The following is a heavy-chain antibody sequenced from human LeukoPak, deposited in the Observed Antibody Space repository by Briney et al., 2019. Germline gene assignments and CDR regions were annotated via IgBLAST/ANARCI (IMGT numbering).Heavy chain of an antibody. V-gene: IGHV4-34*01. Sequence: PSETLSLTCAVHGGSFSGYYWSWIRQPPGKGLEWIGEINHSGSTNYNPSLKSRVTISVDTSKNQFSLKLSSVTAADTAVYYCAYDFWSPRGWFDPWGQGTLVTVSS. J-gene: IGHJ5*02. D-gene: IGHD3-3*01. CDR1: GGSFSGYY. CDR2: INHSGST. CDR3: AYDFWSPRGWFDP.